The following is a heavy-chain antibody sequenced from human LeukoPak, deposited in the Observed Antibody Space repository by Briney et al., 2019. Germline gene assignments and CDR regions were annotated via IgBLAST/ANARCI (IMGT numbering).Heavy chain of an antibody. D-gene: IGHD2-15*01. J-gene: IGHJ4*02. CDR2: INPSGGGT. CDR1: GYTFTNYY. Sequence: GASVKVSCKASGYTFTNYYMHWVRQAPGQGLEWMGIINPSGGGTSYAQKFQGRLTMTRDTSTTTVYMELRSLRSDDTAVYYCARVVIGRGDIVVVATRYWGQGTLVTVSS. CDR3: ARVVIGRGDIVVVATRY. V-gene: IGHV1-46*01.